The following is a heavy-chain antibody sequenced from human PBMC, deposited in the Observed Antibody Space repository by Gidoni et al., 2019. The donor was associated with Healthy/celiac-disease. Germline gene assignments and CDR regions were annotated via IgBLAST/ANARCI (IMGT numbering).Heavy chain of an antibody. CDR1: VFTFSSYA. CDR3: AKEGVLLEGIDY. J-gene: IGHJ4*02. Sequence: EVQLLESGGGLVQPGGSLRLSCAASVFTFSSYAMSWVRQAPGKGLGWVSAISGSGGSTYYADSVKGRFTISRDNSKNTLYLQMNRLRAEDTAVYYCAKEGVLLEGIDYWGQGTLVTVSS. V-gene: IGHV3-23*01. CDR2: ISGSGGST. D-gene: IGHD1-20*01.